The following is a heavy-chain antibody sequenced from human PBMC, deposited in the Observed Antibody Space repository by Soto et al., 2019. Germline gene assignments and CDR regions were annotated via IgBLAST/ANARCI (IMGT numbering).Heavy chain of an antibody. CDR2: IYYSGST. CDR3: ARDLYYDFWSGPYGMDV. J-gene: IGHJ6*02. CDR1: GGSISSGDYY. Sequence: QVQLQESGPGLVKPSQTLSLTCTVSGGSISSGDYYWSWIRQPPGKGLEWIGYIYYSGSTYYNPSLKSRVTISVDTSKNQFSLKLSSVTAADTAVYYCARDLYYDFWSGPYGMDVWGQGTTVTVSS. D-gene: IGHD3-3*01. V-gene: IGHV4-30-4*01.